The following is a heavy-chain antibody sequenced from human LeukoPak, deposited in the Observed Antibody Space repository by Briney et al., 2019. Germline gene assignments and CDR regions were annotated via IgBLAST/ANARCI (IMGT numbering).Heavy chain of an antibody. Sequence: GVSLRLSCAASGFTFSSYWMSWVRQTPGKGLEWVANIKQDGSEKYYVDSVKGRFTISRDNAKNSLYLQMNSLRAEDTAVYYCARDWALTSDYGMDVWGQGTTVTVSS. CDR3: ARDWALTSDYGMDV. V-gene: IGHV3-7*05. J-gene: IGHJ6*02. D-gene: IGHD3-3*01. CDR2: IKQDGSEK. CDR1: GFTFSSYW.